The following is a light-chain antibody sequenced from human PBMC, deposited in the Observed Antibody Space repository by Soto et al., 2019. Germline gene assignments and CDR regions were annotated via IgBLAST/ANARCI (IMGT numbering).Light chain of an antibody. CDR2: RVS. Sequence: EVVLTQSKATLSLSPGERATLSCSASQSVSNRYFAWYQQKPGQAPRLLIYRVSSRATGIPDRFSGSGSGTDFTLTISRLEPEDFAVYYCQQYGNVPLTFGGGTMV. CDR1: QSVSNRY. V-gene: IGKV3-20*01. CDR3: QQYGNVPLT. J-gene: IGKJ4*01.